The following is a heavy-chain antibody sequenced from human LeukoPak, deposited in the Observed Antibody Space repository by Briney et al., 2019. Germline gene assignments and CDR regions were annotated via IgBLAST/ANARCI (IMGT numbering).Heavy chain of an antibody. V-gene: IGHV3-33*01. CDR2: IWYDGSNK. D-gene: IGHD2-2*01. CDR3: ARAIRPNRYCSSTSCYVGYYYYGMDV. CDR1: GFTFSSYG. J-gene: IGHJ6*02. Sequence: PGRSLRLSCAASGFTFSSYGMHWVRQAPGKGLECVAVIWYDGSNKYYADSVKGRFTISRDNSKNTLYLQMNSLRAEDTAVYYCARAIRPNRYCSSTSCYVGYYYYGMDVWGQGTTVTASS.